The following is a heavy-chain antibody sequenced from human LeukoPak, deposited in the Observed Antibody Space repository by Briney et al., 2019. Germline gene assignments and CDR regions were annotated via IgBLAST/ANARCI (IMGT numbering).Heavy chain of an antibody. J-gene: IGHJ4*02. Sequence: GGSLRLSCAGSGFTFSSYAMSWVRQAPGKGLEWVSAISDSGGSTYYADSVKGRFTISRDNSKNTLYLQMNSLRAEDTAVYYCAKSGGFLGMVVAANLPYYFDYWGQGTLVTVSS. CDR2: ISDSGGST. D-gene: IGHD6-19*01. CDR3: AKSGGFLGMVVAANLPYYFDY. V-gene: IGHV3-23*01. CDR1: GFTFSSYA.